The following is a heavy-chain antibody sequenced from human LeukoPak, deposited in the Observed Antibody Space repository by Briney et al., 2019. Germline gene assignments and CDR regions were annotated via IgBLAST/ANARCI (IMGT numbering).Heavy chain of an antibody. CDR1: GFTFSDYY. J-gene: IGHJ5*02. Sequence: PGGSLRLSCAASGFTFSDYYMTWVRQAPGRGLEWISYINGRSSDTKSADSVKGRFRICRDNAKNSLYLLMNSLRAEDTAVYYCARRGTTYCTVDSCHPNWFDPGGQGTLVIFS. D-gene: IGHD2-15*01. V-gene: IGHV3-11*03. CDR3: ARRGTTYCTVDSCHPNWFDP. CDR2: INGRSSDT.